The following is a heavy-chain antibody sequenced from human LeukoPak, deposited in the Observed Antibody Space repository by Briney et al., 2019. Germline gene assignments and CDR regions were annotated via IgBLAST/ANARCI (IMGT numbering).Heavy chain of an antibody. Sequence: GGSLRLSCAASGFTFSSYAMSWVRQAPGKGLEWVSAIGGSGDFTYYAEYVKGRFTISRDNSKKTLYLQMNSLRAEDTAVYYCARDEHQYFHASSGRFDYWGQGILVTVSS. V-gene: IGHV3-23*01. J-gene: IGHJ4*02. D-gene: IGHD6-19*01. CDR1: GFTFSSYA. CDR2: IGGSGDFT. CDR3: ARDEHQYFHASSGRFDY.